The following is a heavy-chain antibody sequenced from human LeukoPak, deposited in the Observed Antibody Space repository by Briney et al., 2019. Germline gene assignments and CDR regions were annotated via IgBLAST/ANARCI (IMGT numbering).Heavy chain of an antibody. D-gene: IGHD3-22*01. CDR1: GFTFSDYY. V-gene: IGHV3-11*01. J-gene: IGHJ4*02. CDR2: ISSSGSTI. Sequence: GGSLRLSCAASGFTFSDYYMSWIRQDPGKGLEWVSYISSSGSTIYYADSVKGRFTISRDNAKNSVYLQMNSLRAEDTAVYYCASLYYYDSSGYSDYWGQGTLVTVSS. CDR3: ASLYYYDSSGYSDY.